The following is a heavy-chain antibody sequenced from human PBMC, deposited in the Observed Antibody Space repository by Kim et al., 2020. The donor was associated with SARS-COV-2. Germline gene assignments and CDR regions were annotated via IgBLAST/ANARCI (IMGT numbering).Heavy chain of an antibody. Sequence: NYNPSLKSRVTISVDTSKNQFSLKLGYVTAADTAVYYCAREGFGSPLDYWGQGTLVTVSS. J-gene: IGHJ4*02. CDR3: AREGFGSPLDY. D-gene: IGHD1-26*01. V-gene: IGHV4-59*01.